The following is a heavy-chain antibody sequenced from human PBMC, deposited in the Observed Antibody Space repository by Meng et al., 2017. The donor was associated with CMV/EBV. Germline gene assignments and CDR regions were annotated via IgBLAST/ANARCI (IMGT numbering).Heavy chain of an antibody. D-gene: IGHD3-10*01. Sequence: FTNDGISWVRQAPGQGLEWMGWISAYNGNTNYAQKLQGRVTMTTDTSTSTAYMELRSLRPDDTAVYYCARVGYYYGSGSYYTDLDYWGQGTLVTVSS. CDR1: FTNDG. J-gene: IGHJ4*02. V-gene: IGHV1-18*01. CDR2: ISAYNGNT. CDR3: ARVGYYYGSGSYYTDLDY.